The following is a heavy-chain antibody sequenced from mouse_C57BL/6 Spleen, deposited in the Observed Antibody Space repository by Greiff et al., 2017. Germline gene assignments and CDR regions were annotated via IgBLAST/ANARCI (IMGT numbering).Heavy chain of an antibody. Sequence: QVQLQQPGAELVRPGSSVKLSCKASGYTFTSYWMHWVKQRPIQGLEWIGNIDPSDSETHYNQKFKDKATLTVDKSSSTAYMQLSSLTSEDSAVYYCARTLSTMVRDYAMDYWGQGTSVTVSS. CDR2: IDPSDSET. J-gene: IGHJ4*01. CDR3: ARTLSTMVRDYAMDY. CDR1: GYTFTSYW. V-gene: IGHV1-52*01. D-gene: IGHD2-2*01.